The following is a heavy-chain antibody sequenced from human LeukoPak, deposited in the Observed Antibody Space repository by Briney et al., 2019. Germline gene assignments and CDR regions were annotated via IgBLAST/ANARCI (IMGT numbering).Heavy chain of an antibody. V-gene: IGHV3-23*01. CDR3: AKLRYDFWSGYYPAEYFQH. CDR1: GFTFSSYA. D-gene: IGHD3-3*01. CDR2: ISGSGGST. J-gene: IGHJ1*01. Sequence: PGGSLRLSCAASGFTFSSYAMSWVRQAPGKGLEWVSAISGSGGSTYYADSVKGRFTISRDNSKSTLYLQMNSLRAEDTAVYYCAKLRYDFWSGYYPAEYFQHWGQGTLVTVSS.